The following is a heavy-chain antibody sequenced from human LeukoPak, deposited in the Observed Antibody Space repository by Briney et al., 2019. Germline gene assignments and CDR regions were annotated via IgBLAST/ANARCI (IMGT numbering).Heavy chain of an antibody. D-gene: IGHD6-19*01. V-gene: IGHV3-33*01. CDR3: AREKQKYSSGWYCLDY. CDR1: GFTFSSYG. Sequence: GGSLRLSCAASGFTFSSYGMHWVRQAPGKGLEWVALIGYDGTNEYYADSVKGRFTISKDNSKNTLYLQMKSLRAEDTAVYYCAREKQKYSSGWYCLDYWGQGTLVTVSS. J-gene: IGHJ4*02. CDR2: IGYDGTNE.